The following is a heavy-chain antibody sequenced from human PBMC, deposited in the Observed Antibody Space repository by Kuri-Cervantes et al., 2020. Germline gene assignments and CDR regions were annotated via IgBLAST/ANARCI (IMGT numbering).Heavy chain of an antibody. V-gene: IGHV4-34*01. J-gene: IGHJ2*01. CDR3: ARSGYYNYWYFDL. CDR1: GGSFSGYY. Sequence: SETLSLTCAVYGGSFSGYYWSWIRQPPGKGLEWIGEINHRGSTNCNPSLKSRVTISVDTSKNQFSLRLSSVTAADTAVYYCARSGYYNYWYFDLWGRGTLVTVSS. CDR2: INHRGST. D-gene: IGHD3-3*01.